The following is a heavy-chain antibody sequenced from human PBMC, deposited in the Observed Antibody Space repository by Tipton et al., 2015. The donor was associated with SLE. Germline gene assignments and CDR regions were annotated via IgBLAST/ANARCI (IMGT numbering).Heavy chain of an antibody. CDR2: IGIAGDT. CDR3: VRAFDYGDLNDSFDV. J-gene: IGHJ3*01. D-gene: IGHD4-17*01. Sequence: GSLRLSCAASGFTFSNYDMHWVRQDTGKRLEWISFIGIAGDTFYSGSVKGRFTISRENAKNSLYLQMNSLRAGDTAVYYCVRAFDYGDLNDSFDVWGLGTMVTVSS. V-gene: IGHV3-13*01. CDR1: GFTFSNYD.